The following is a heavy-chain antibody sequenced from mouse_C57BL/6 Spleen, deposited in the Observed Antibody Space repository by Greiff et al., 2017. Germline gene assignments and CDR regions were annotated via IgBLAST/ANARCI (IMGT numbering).Heavy chain of an antibody. V-gene: IGHV2-9-1*01. Sequence: VQLQESGPGLVAPSQSLSITCTVSGFSLTSYAISWVRQPPGKGLEWRGVIWTGGGTNYNSARKSRLSISKDNSKSQVFLKMNSLQTDDTARYYFARSLSGDYYAMDYWGQGTSVTVSS. CDR2: IWTGGGT. D-gene: IGHD6-1*01. CDR3: ARSLSGDYYAMDY. CDR1: GFSLTSYA. J-gene: IGHJ4*01.